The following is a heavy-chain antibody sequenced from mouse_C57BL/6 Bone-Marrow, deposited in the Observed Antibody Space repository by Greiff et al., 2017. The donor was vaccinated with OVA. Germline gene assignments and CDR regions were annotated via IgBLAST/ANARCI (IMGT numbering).Heavy chain of an antibody. CDR1: GYTFTSYG. J-gene: IGHJ2*01. CDR2: IYIGYGYT. V-gene: IGHV1-58*01. Sequence: VQLQQSGAELVRPGSSVKMSCKTSGYTFTSYGINWVKQRPGQGLEWIGYIYIGYGYTEYNEKFKGKATLTSDKSSSTAYMQLNSLTADDAAIYVCAREADGTHIDYGGQGTTLTVSS. D-gene: IGHD2-1*01. CDR3: AREADGTHIDY.